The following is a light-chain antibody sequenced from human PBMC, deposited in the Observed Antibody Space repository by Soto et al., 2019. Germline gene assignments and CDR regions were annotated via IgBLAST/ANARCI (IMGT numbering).Light chain of an antibody. V-gene: IGKV3-15*01. CDR2: GAS. J-gene: IGKJ5*01. CDR1: QSVSSK. CDR3: QQYNTWPLT. Sequence: EIVMTQSPATLSVSPGERATLSCRASQSVSSKLAWYQQNHGQAPRLLIHGASTRATGIPARFSGSGSGTEFTLTISSLQSEDFEVYYCQQYNTWPLTFGQGTRLAI.